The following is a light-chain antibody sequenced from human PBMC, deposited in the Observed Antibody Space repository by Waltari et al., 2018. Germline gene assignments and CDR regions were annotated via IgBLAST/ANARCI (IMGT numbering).Light chain of an antibody. V-gene: IGKV1-39*01. CDR2: ASS. CDR3: QESYNTPPLT. J-gene: IGKJ4*01. Sequence: DIRMTPSPSSLSASVGDRVSITCRASQSIRTYLKWYQQKPGKAPNLLTYASSSLQSGVPSRFSGSGSGTHFTLTISSLQPEDFATYYCQESYNTPPLTFGAGTKVEIK. CDR1: QSIRTY.